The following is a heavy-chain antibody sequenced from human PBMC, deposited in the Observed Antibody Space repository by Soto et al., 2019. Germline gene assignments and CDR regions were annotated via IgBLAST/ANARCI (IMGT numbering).Heavy chain of an antibody. CDR1: GFTFTNYW. V-gene: IGHV3-74*01. Sequence: GGSLRLSCAASGFTFTNYWMHWVRQAPGKGLVWVSRINSDGSSANYADSVKGRFTISRDNAKNTLYLQMNSLRAEDTAVYYCARTGYTYNPPGPYWGQGNLVTVSS. CDR3: ARTGYTYNPPGPY. J-gene: IGHJ4*02. D-gene: IGHD5-18*01. CDR2: INSDGSSA.